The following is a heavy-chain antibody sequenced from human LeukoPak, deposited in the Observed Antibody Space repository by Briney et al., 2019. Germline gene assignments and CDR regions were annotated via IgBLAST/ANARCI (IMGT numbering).Heavy chain of an antibody. CDR2: IKQDGSEK. J-gene: IGHJ4*02. Sequence: GGSLRLSCAASGFTFSSYWMSWVRRAPGKGLEWVANIKQDGSEKYYVDSVKGRFTISRDNAKNSLYLQMNSLRAEDTAVYYCASLDGDSGYDIDYWGQGTLVTVSS. D-gene: IGHD5-12*01. CDR1: GFTFSSYW. CDR3: ASLDGDSGYDIDY. V-gene: IGHV3-7*01.